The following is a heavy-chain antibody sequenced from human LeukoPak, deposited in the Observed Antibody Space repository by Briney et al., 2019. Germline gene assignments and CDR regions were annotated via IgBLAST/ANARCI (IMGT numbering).Heavy chain of an antibody. CDR2: ISYDGSNK. V-gene: IGHV3-30*03. CDR1: AFTFSTYG. D-gene: IGHD5-24*01. CDR3: ARDRGYSYADY. J-gene: IGHJ4*02. Sequence: GGSLRLPCAASAFTFSTYGMHWVRQPPGKGLEWVAVISYDGSNKYDADSVRGRFAISRDNSKNILYLQMNSLRAEDTAVYYCARDRGYSYADYWGQGTLVTVSS.